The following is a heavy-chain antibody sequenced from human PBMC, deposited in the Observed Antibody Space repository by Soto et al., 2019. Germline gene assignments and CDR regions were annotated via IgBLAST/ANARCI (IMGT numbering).Heavy chain of an antibody. D-gene: IGHD3-3*02. V-gene: IGHV4-39*01. J-gene: IGHJ5*02. CDR2: IFYLGSS. CDR1: GDSIISSDFY. Sequence: TLSLTCTVSGDSIISSDFYWGWVRQPPGKGLGWIGSIFYLGSSYYNPSLKSRVTMSVDTSKNQFSLRLRSVTAADTALYFCARHSLALRKNNWFDPWGQGIMVTVSS. CDR3: ARHSLALRKNNWFDP.